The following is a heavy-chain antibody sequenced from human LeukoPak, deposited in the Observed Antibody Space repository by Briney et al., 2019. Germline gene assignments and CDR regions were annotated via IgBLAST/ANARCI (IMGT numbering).Heavy chain of an antibody. Sequence: GGSLRLSCAASGLTFSNFPMHWVRQAPGKGLEWVALIQDDGATTNYVDSVRGRFTISRDNSKSTVYLQMNSLKPDDTAVYYCATQSITLVLVISPFDYCGQGTLVTVSS. CDR2: IQDDGATT. CDR3: ATQSITLVLVISPFDY. J-gene: IGHJ4*02. V-gene: IGHV3-30*02. CDR1: GLTFSNFP. D-gene: IGHD3-10*01.